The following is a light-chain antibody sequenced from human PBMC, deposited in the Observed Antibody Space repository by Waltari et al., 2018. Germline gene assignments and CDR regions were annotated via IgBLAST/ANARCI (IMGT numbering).Light chain of an antibody. Sequence: DIVMTQSPDSLAVSLGERATINCTSSQSVFYSSNNKNYLAWYQPKPGQPPKLPIYWASTRESGVPDRFSCSGSGTDFTLTISSLQAEDGAVYYCQQYYSTPLTFGQGTKVEIK. CDR3: QQYYSTPLT. J-gene: IGKJ1*01. CDR2: WAS. CDR1: QSVFYSSNNKNY. V-gene: IGKV4-1*01.